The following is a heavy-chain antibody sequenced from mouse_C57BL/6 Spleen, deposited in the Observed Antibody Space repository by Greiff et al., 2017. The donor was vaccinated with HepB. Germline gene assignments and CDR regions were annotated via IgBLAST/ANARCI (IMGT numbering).Heavy chain of an antibody. J-gene: IGHJ2*01. V-gene: IGHV7-3*01. Sequence: EVKVEESGGGLVQPGGSLSLSCAASGFTFTDYYMSWVRQPPGKALEWLGFIRNKANGYTTEYIASVQGRFTISRDNSQSILYLQMNALRAEDSATYYCARCPRHWVYYFDYWGQGTTLTVSS. CDR2: IRNKANGYTT. CDR1: GFTFTDYY. CDR3: ARCPRHWVYYFDY. D-gene: IGHD4-1*01.